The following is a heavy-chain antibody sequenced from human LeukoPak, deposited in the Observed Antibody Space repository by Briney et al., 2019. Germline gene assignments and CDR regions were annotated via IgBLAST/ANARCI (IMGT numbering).Heavy chain of an antibody. CDR1: GDSVSSNSAA. V-gene: IGHV6-1*01. D-gene: IGHD2-2*01. CDR3: ARDLNWDVVVPASTFDY. J-gene: IGHJ4*02. CDR2: TYYRSKWYN. Sequence: SQTLSLTCAISGDSVSSNSAAWNWIRQSPSRGLEWLGRTYYRSKWYNDYAVSVKSRITTNPDTSKNQFSLQLNSVTPEDTAVYYCARDLNWDVVVPASTFDYWGQGTLVTVSS.